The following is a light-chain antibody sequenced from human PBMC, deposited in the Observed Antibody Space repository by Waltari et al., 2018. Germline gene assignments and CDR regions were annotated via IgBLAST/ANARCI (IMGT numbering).Light chain of an antibody. Sequence: QSVLTQPPSVSGAPGQRVTISCTGSGPNIGAGSNVHWYQQLPGTAPKLLIYLNPHRPSGVPDRFSGSRSGTSASLAITGLQAEDEADYYCQSYDSGHLVFGGGTKLTVL. CDR2: LNP. V-gene: IGLV1-40*01. CDR3: QSYDSGHLV. J-gene: IGLJ2*01. CDR1: GPNIGAGSN.